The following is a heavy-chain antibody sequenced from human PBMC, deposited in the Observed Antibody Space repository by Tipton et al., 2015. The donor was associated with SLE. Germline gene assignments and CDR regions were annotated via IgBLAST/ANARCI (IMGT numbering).Heavy chain of an antibody. CDR2: ISSSSSYI. V-gene: IGHV3-21*01. Sequence: SLRLSCAASGFTFSSYAMHWVRQAPGKGLEWVSSISSSSSYIYYADSVKGRFTISRDNAKNSLYLQMNSLRAEDTAVYYCARVGSGVTGDYWGQGTLVTVSS. J-gene: IGHJ4*02. CDR3: ARVGSGVTGDY. D-gene: IGHD2-21*02. CDR1: GFTFSSYA.